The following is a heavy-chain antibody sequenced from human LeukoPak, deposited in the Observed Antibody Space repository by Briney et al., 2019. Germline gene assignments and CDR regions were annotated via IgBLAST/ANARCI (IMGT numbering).Heavy chain of an antibody. V-gene: IGHV4-34*01. Sequence: SETLSLTCAVYGGSFSGYYWSWIRQPPGKGLEWIGEINHSGSTYYNPSLKSRVTISVDTSKNQFSLKLSSVTAADTAVYYCARGIDGYNQVYFDYWGQGTLVTVSS. CDR2: INHSGST. CDR1: GGSFSGYY. D-gene: IGHD5-24*01. J-gene: IGHJ4*02. CDR3: ARGIDGYNQVYFDY.